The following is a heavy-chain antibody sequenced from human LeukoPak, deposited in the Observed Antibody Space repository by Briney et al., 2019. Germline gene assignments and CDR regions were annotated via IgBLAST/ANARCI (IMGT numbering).Heavy chain of an antibody. J-gene: IGHJ4*02. V-gene: IGHV4-38-2*02. CDR3: ARGRSYYSYYFDY. D-gene: IGHD1-26*01. CDR2: IYHSGST. Sequence: SETLSLTCTVSGYSISSGYYWGWIRQPPGKGLEWIGSIYHSGSTYYNPSLKSRVTISVDTSKNQFSLKLSSVTAADTAVYYCARGRSYYSYYFDYWGQGTLVTVSS. CDR1: GYSISSGYY.